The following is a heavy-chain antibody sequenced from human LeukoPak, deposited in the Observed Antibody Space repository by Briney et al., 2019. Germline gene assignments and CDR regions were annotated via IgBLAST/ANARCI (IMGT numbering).Heavy chain of an antibody. CDR2: IYYSGNT. J-gene: IGHJ3*02. D-gene: IGHD1-26*01. CDR3: ARAAYSGSSKGAFDI. CDR1: GAFINTNGYF. Sequence: PSETLSLTCTVSGAFINTNGYFWGWIRQPPGKGLEWIGNIYYSGNTYFNPSLKSRVTISADPSKSQFSLKLSSVTAADTAVYYCARAAYSGSSKGAFDIWGQGTMVTVSS. V-gene: IGHV4-39*07.